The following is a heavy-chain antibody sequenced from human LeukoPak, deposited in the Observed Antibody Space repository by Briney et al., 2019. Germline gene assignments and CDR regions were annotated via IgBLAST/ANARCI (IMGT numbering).Heavy chain of an antibody. Sequence: ASVNVSFTASGYTFTIYYMHWVRHALGQGLEWMGVINPCAGSTNYSQKFQGRVTITRDISTSTVYMELSRLRSDDTAVYYCAKVGRGYYYGSGSYYNDLDYWGQGTLVTVSS. D-gene: IGHD3-10*01. CDR3: AKVGRGYYYGSGSYYNDLDY. V-gene: IGHV1-46*01. J-gene: IGHJ4*02. CDR2: INPCAGST. CDR1: GYTFTIYY.